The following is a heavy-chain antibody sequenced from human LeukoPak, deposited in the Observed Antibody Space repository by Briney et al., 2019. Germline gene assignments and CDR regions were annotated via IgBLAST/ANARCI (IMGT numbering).Heavy chain of an antibody. CDR3: AKSDCGSDGCKLLNY. CDR2: ISGSGDAT. CDR1: GFMFSHHT. J-gene: IGHJ4*02. D-gene: IGHD2-21*01. Sequence: GGSLRLSCAASGFMFSHHTMAWVRQAPGKGLEWVSSISGSGDATRYADSLMGRFGISRDNSKNTVSLQMNSLRAEDTAVYFCAKSDCGSDGCKLLNYWGQGTLVTASS. V-gene: IGHV3-23*01.